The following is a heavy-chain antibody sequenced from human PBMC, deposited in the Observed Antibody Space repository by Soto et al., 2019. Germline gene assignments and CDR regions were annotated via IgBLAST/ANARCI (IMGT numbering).Heavy chain of an antibody. Sequence: SGPTLVNPTQTLTLTCTFSGFSLSTSGMCVSWIRQPPGKALEWLARIDWDDDKYYSTSLKTRLTISKDTSKNQVVLTMTNMDPVDTATYYCARIPLSSRWYRPPLWGQGTLVTVSS. D-gene: IGHD6-13*01. CDR2: IDWDDDK. V-gene: IGHV2-70*11. CDR1: GFSLSTSGMC. J-gene: IGHJ1*01. CDR3: ARIPLSSRWYRPPL.